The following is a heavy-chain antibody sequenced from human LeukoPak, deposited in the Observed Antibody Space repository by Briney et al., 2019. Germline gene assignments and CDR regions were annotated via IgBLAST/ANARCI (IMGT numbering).Heavy chain of an antibody. Sequence: PGGSLRLSCVVSGFTFSSYGMTWVRQAPGKGLEWVSAISGSGSRIYYADSVKGRFTISRDNAKNSLYLEMNSLRAEDTAVYFCARDLLSDYDILTGPDYWGQGILVSVSS. CDR2: ISGSGSRI. V-gene: IGHV3-23*01. D-gene: IGHD3-9*01. CDR1: GFTFSSYG. CDR3: ARDLLSDYDILTGPDY. J-gene: IGHJ4*02.